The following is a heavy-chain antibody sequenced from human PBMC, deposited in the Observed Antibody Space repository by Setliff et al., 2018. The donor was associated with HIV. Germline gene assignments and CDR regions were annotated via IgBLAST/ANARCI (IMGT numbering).Heavy chain of an antibody. CDR2: IKQDGSEK. Sequence: TGGSLRLSCVASGFTFSRYWMSWVRQAPGKGLEWVADIKQDGSEKYYVDSVKGRFTISRDNTKNSLYLQMNSLRAEDTAVYYCARDYMWAFDYWGQGTLVTVSS. CDR3: ARDYMWAFDY. CDR1: GFTFSRYW. D-gene: IGHD1-26*01. V-gene: IGHV3-7*03. J-gene: IGHJ4*02.